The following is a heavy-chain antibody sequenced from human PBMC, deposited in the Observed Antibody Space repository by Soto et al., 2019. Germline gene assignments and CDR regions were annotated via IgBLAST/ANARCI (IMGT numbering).Heavy chain of an antibody. D-gene: IGHD2-2*01. J-gene: IGHJ4*02. Sequence: QVQLVQSGAEVKKPGASVKVSCKASGYTFTSYGISWVRQAPGQGLEWMGWISAYNGNTNYAQKLQGRVTMTTDTSTSTAYMELRSLRSDDTAVYYCARDADIVVVPAAAPYYFDYWGQGTLVTVSS. CDR2: ISAYNGNT. CDR1: GYTFTSYG. V-gene: IGHV1-18*01. CDR3: ARDADIVVVPAAAPYYFDY.